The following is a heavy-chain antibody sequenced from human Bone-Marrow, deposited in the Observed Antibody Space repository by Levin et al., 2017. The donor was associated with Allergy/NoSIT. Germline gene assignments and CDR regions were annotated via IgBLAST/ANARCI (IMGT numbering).Heavy chain of an antibody. V-gene: IGHV4-34*01. D-gene: IGHD3-10*01. Sequence: PSETLSLTCAVYGESFGGYYWSWVRQSPGKGLVWVGEIHHTGRTNYNPSLERRLTMSVDTSKNQFSLNLKSVTAADTAVYYCARGLPYGSGSYYFDNWGQGTLVTVSS. J-gene: IGHJ4*02. CDR1: GESFGGYY. CDR2: IHHTGRT. CDR3: ARGLPYGSGSYYFDN.